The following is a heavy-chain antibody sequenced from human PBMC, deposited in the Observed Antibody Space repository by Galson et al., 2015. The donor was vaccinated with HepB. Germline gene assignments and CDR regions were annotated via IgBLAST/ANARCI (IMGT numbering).Heavy chain of an antibody. CDR3: VKEVAWFGGDWFDP. D-gene: IGHD3-3*01. J-gene: IGHJ5*02. CDR2: INGRGSTR. Sequence: SLRLSCAGSGFIFRHHAMAWIRQAPGKGLEWVSGINGRGSTRSSSDAVKGRFSISRDNSKDTVFLQMDNLRPEDTAVYYCVKEVAWFGGDWFDPWGQGALVTVS. V-gene: IGHV3-23*01. CDR1: GFIFRHHA.